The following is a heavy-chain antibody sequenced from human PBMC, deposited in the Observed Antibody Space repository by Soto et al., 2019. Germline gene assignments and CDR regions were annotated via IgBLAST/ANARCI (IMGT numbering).Heavy chain of an antibody. V-gene: IGHV4-30-4*01. D-gene: IGHD1-7*01. CDR2: IYYSGST. CDR1: GGSISSGDYY. J-gene: IGHJ6*02. CDR3: AREGITGTGGDYYGMDV. Sequence: QVQLQESGPGLVKPSQTLSLTCTVSGGSISSGDYYWSWIRQPPGKGLEWIGYIYYSGSTYYNPSLKSRVTLSVDSSKNQFSLKLSSVTAADTAVYYCAREGITGTGGDYYGMDVWGQGTTVTVSS.